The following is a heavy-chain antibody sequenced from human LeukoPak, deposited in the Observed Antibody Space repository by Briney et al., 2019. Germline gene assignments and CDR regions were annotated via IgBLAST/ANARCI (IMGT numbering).Heavy chain of an antibody. Sequence: PSETLSLTCAVSGYSISSGYYWGWIRQPPGKGLEWIGSIYHSGSTYYNPSLKSRVTISVDTSKNQFSLKLSSVTAADTAVYYCARLVEATYVDYWGQGTLVTVSS. D-gene: IGHD1-26*01. CDR3: ARLVEATYVDY. CDR2: IYHSGST. J-gene: IGHJ4*02. V-gene: IGHV4-38-2*01. CDR1: GYSISSGYY.